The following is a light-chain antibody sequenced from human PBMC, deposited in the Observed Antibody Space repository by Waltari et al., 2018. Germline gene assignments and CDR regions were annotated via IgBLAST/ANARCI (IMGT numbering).Light chain of an antibody. V-gene: IGLV3-1*01. CDR1: NLGEKY. CDR2: QDS. J-gene: IGLJ2*01. CDR3: QAWDTSAVV. Sequence: SYDLTQPPSASVSPGRTAPITCPGPNLGEKYVSWCQRKTGQSPVLVLYQDSKRPSGIPERFSGSNSGNTATLTISGTQAMDEADYYCQAWDTSAVVFGGGTKVTVL.